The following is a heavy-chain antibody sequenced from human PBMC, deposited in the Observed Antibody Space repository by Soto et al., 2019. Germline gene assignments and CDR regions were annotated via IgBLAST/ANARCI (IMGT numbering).Heavy chain of an antibody. D-gene: IGHD3-10*01. V-gene: IGHV4-59*01. CDR1: GDAISRYY. Sequence: QVQLQESGPGLVKPSETLSLTCTVSGDAISRYYWSWIRLSPGKGLEWIGYIYYRGETNYSPSVKSRVTISVARTKNQFSLQLTSVTAADPAVYYCARDQGGEFLKGSGRDVWGQGTTVTVSS. CDR2: IYYRGET. CDR3: ARDQGGEFLKGSGRDV. J-gene: IGHJ6*02.